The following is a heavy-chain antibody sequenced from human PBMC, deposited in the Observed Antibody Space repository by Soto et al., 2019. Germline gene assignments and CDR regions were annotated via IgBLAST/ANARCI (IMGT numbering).Heavy chain of an antibody. CDR3: TKVGGLYDFWSGPLHFDL. V-gene: IGHV3-9*01. D-gene: IGHD3-3*01. Sequence: AQLVESGGGFVQPGRSLRLSCAGSGFIFDDFAIHWVRQAPGKGLEWVSGISWNSDSIGYADSVKGRFTISRDNAKTALYLQMNRLRVEDTALYYCTKVGGLYDFWSGPLHFDLWGQGTLVTVSS. J-gene: IGHJ4*02. CDR1: GFIFDDFA. CDR2: ISWNSDSI.